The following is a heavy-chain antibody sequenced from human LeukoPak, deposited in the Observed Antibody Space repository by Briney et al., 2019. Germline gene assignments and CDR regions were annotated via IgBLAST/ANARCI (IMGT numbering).Heavy chain of an antibody. CDR3: ARGSTRDKFDP. J-gene: IGHJ5*02. Sequence: PSEAQSLTCTVSGGSISNYYWSWSRQPPGKGLEWIGHIYYSGSTNYNPSLKSRVTILVDMSKNQFSLNLYSVTAADTAVYYCARGSTRDKFDPWGQGTLVTASS. CDR2: IYYSGST. V-gene: IGHV4-59*01. CDR1: GGSISNYY. D-gene: IGHD2-15*01.